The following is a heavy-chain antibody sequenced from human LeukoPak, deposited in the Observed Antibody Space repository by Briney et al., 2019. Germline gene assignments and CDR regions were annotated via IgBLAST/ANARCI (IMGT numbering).Heavy chain of an antibody. Sequence: RGSLRLSCAASGFTFSSYGMHWVRQAPGKGLEWVAVISYDGSNKYYADSVKGRFTISRDNSKNTLYLQMNSLRAEDTAVYYCAKPTDSGFDPWGQGTLVTVSS. CDR1: GFTFSSYG. V-gene: IGHV3-30*18. CDR3: AKPTDSGFDP. CDR2: ISYDGSNK. J-gene: IGHJ5*02.